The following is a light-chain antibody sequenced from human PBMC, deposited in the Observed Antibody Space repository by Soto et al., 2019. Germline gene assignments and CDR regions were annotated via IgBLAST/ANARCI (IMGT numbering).Light chain of an antibody. CDR1: QSISNN. CDR2: GAS. V-gene: IGKV3-15*01. CDR3: QHFNNWPPELT. J-gene: IGKJ4*01. Sequence: EVVMTQSPATLCVSPGERATLSCRASQSISNNLAWYQHKPGQAPWLLIFGASTRATVVPARFSGSGSGTEFILTISSLQSEDFATYYCQHFNNWPPELTFGGGTKVEIK.